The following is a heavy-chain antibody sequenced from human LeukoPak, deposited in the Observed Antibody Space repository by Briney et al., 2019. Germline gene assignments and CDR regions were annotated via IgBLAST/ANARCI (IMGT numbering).Heavy chain of an antibody. CDR3: ASPAVAGTEGYYFDY. CDR2: IYYSGST. D-gene: IGHD6-19*01. CDR1: GGSISSSSYY. Sequence: SETLSLTCTVSGGSISSSSYYWGWIRQPPGKGLEWIGSIYYSGSTYYNPSLKSRVTISVDTSKNQFSLKLSSVTAADTAVYYCASPAVAGTEGYYFDYWGQGTLVTVSS. J-gene: IGHJ4*02. V-gene: IGHV4-39*07.